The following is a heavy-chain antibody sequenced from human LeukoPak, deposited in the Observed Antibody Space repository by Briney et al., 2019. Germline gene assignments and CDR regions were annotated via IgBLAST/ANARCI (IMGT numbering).Heavy chain of an antibody. CDR3: ARAGRYYDFWSGYHNWFDP. Sequence: PGGSLRLSCAASGFTLSSYWMHWVRQAPGKGLVWVSRINSDGSSTSYADSVKGRFTISRDNAKNTLYLQMNSLRAEDTAVYYCARAGRYYDFWSGYHNWFDPWGQGTLVTVSS. J-gene: IGHJ5*02. CDR1: GFTLSSYW. CDR2: INSDGSST. V-gene: IGHV3-74*01. D-gene: IGHD3-3*01.